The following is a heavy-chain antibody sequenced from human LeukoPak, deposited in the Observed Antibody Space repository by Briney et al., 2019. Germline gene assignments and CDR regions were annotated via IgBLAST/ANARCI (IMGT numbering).Heavy chain of an antibody. V-gene: IGHV4-4*07. CDR3: ARGLGGAYYYMDV. CDR1: GGSLSSFY. J-gene: IGHJ6*03. D-gene: IGHD3-16*01. Sequence: PSETLSLTCTVSGGSLSSFYWSWVRQPAGKGLEWIGRVDTSGSTHYNPALKSRVTMSLDTSKNQFSLKLNSVTVADTAVYYCARGLGGAYYYMDVWGKGTTVTVSS. CDR2: VDTSGST.